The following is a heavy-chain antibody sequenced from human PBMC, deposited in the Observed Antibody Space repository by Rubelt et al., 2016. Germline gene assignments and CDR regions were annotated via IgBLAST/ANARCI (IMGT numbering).Heavy chain of an antibody. J-gene: IGHJ6*02. CDR2: INHSGST. CDR3: ARGRRGSSSWLGRDYYGMDV. V-gene: IGHV4-34*01. Sequence: QVQLQQWGAGLLKPSETLSLTCAVYGGSFSGYYWSWIRQPPGKGLEWLGEINHSGSTNYNPSLKSRVTISVDTSKNQFSLKLSSGTAADTAGYYCARGRRGSSSWLGRDYYGMDVWGQGTTVTVSS. D-gene: IGHD6-13*01. CDR1: GGSFSGYY.